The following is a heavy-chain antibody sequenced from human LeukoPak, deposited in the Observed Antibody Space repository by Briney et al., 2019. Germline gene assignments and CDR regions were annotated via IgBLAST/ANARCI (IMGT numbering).Heavy chain of an antibody. V-gene: IGHV4-39*07. CDR1: GGSISSSSYY. CDR3: ARDRLYYYDSSGYYDY. CDR2: IYYSGST. J-gene: IGHJ4*02. Sequence: SETLSLTCAVSGGSISSSSYYWGWIRQPPGKGLEWIGSIYYSGSTYYNPSLKSRVTISVDTSKNQFSLKLSSVTAADTAVYYCARDRLYYYDSSGYYDYWGQGTLVTVSS. D-gene: IGHD3-22*01.